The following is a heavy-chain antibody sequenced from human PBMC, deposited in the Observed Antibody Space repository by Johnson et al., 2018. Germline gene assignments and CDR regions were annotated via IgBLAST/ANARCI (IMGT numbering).Heavy chain of an antibody. D-gene: IGHD3-10*01. J-gene: IGHJ3*02. CDR3: ETAMGPPDAFDI. Sequence: VQLVESGGDLVQPGKSLRLSCAASGFTVSRNYMSWVRQAPGKGLEWVPIIYRGGQTYYADSVKGRFTISRDNSKNTVDLQMNSLRAEDTAVYYCETAMGPPDAFDIWGQGTMVTVSS. CDR1: GFTVSRNY. V-gene: IGHV3-66*01. CDR2: IYRGGQT.